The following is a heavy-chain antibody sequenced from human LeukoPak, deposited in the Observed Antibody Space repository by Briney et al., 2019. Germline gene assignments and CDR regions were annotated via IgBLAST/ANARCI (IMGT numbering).Heavy chain of an antibody. CDR1: RGSISNYY. J-gene: IGHJ4*02. D-gene: IGHD7-27*01. CDR2: FSYSGST. V-gene: IGHV4-59*01. CDR3: ARDGPGDVGFDY. Sequence: SETLSLTCTVSRGSISNYYWGWIRQPPGRGLEWIGFFSYSGSTNYNPSLKSRVTISVDTSKNQFSLKLTSVTAADTAVYYCARDGPGDVGFDYWGQGTLVTVSS.